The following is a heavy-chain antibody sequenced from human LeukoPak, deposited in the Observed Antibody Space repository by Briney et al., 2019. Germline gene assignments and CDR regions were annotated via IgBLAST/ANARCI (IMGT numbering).Heavy chain of an antibody. J-gene: IGHJ6*02. CDR2: FGTRSTSV. D-gene: IGHD2-2*01. CDR1: GFTFSGYS. Sequence: GGSLRLSCTASGFTFSGYSMNWIRQAPGKGLEWVSSFGTRSTSVYHAGSVKGRFAISRDNAKNSLYLQMNSLRAEDTAVYYCARDMRVGGPCSSTSCVPAYYYGMDVWGQGTTVTVSS. CDR3: ARDMRVGGPCSSTSCVPAYYYGMDV. V-gene: IGHV3-21*04.